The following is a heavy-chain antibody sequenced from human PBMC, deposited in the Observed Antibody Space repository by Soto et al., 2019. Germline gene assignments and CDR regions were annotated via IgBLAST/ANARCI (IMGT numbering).Heavy chain of an antibody. V-gene: IGHV4-39*01. CDR2: IYYSGST. D-gene: IGHD6-19*01. CDR1: GGSISSSSYY. CDR3: ARHQLSPSGYCDY. J-gene: IGHJ4*02. Sequence: QLQLQESGPGLVKPSETLSLTCTVSGGSISSSSYYWGWIRQPPGKGLEWIGSIYYSGSTYYNPSLTRRGXXSXDXXKNQFSLKLSSVTAADTAVYYCARHQLSPSGYCDYWGQGTLVTVSS.